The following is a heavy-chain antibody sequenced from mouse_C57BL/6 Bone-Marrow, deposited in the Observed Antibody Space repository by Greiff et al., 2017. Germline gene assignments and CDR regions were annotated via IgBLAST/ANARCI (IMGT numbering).Heavy chain of an antibody. D-gene: IGHD1-1*01. Sequence: VQLQQPGAELVKPGASVKMSCKASGYTFTSYWITWVKQRPGQGLEWIGDIYPGSGSTNYNEKFKSKATLTVDTSSSTAYMPLSSLTSEDSAVYYCARSRITTVVGEYFDVWGTGTTVTVSS. CDR1: GYTFTSYW. CDR3: ARSRITTVVGEYFDV. V-gene: IGHV1-55*01. CDR2: IYPGSGST. J-gene: IGHJ1*03.